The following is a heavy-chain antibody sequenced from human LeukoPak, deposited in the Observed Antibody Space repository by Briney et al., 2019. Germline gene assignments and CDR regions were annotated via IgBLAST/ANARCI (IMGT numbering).Heavy chain of an antibody. CDR2: ISGSGGST. CDR1: GFTFCSYT. Sequence: PGGSLRHSSADSGFTFCSYTLSCVRQAPGKGLEWVSAISGSGGSTYYADSVKGRFTISRDNSKNTLYLQMNSLRAGDTAVYYCAEARYAPSVNWGERNPVTVSS. CDR3: AEARYAPSVN. J-gene: IGHJ1*01. V-gene: IGHV3-23*01. D-gene: IGHD1-1*01.